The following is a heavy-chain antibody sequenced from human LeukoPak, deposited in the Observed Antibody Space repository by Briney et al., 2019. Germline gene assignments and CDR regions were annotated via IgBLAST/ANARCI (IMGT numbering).Heavy chain of an antibody. Sequence: PGGSLRLSCEASGFTYNTYWMHWVRQAPPKGLVWVSRISPNGDKTNYADSVKGRFTLSRDTAKSTLYLQMGSLSAEDTAVYYCVRAPGDGSYGYFDWWGQGTLVTVSS. D-gene: IGHD6-19*01. CDR1: GFTYNTYW. V-gene: IGHV3-74*01. CDR2: ISPNGDKT. CDR3: VRAPGDGSYGYFDW. J-gene: IGHJ4*02.